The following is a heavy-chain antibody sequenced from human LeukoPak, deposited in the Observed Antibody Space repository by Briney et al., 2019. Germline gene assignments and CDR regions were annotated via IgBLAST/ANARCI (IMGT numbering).Heavy chain of an antibody. J-gene: IGHJ3*02. D-gene: IGHD4-23*01. CDR3: ARDRGGLTTVVTSGLAFDI. CDR2: IKQDGSEK. V-gene: IGHV3-7*01. Sequence: GGSLRLSCAASGFTFSSYWMSWVRQAPGKGLEWVANIKQDGSEKYYVASVKGRFTISRDNAKNSLYLQMNSLRAEDTAVYYCARDRGGLTTVVTSGLAFDIWGQGTMVTVSS. CDR1: GFTFSSYW.